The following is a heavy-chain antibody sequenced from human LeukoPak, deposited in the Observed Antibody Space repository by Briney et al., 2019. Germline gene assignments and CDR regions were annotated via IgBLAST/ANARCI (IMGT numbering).Heavy chain of an antibody. V-gene: IGHV3-48*02. CDR2: INHNAEMI. D-gene: IGHD3-9*01. CDR1: GFPFGSYV. Sequence: GGSLRLSCEGSGFPFGSYVMTWVRQAPGKGLEWIAYINHNAEMIFYPDFVKGRFTISRDNAKNSLYLQMNALRYEDTAISYCARDHDWAFDLWGQGTLVTVYS. J-gene: IGHJ4*02. CDR3: ARDHDWAFDL.